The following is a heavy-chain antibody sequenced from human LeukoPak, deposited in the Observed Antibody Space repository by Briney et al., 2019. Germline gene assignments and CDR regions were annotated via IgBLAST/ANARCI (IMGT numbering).Heavy chain of an antibody. D-gene: IGHD3-22*01. V-gene: IGHV3-23*01. J-gene: IGHJ4*02. CDR3: AKALYYYDSSGYYYPYYFDY. CDR2: ISGSGGST. CDR1: GFTFSSYA. Sequence: PGGSLRLSCAASGFTFSSYAMSWVRQAPGQGLEWVSAISGSGGSTYYADSVKGRFTISRDNSKNTLYLQMNSLRAEDTAVYYCAKALYYYDSSGYYYPYYFDYWGQGTLVTVSS.